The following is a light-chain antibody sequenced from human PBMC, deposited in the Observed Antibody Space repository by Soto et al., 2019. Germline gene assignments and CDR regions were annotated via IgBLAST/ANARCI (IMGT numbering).Light chain of an antibody. V-gene: IGKV3-15*01. J-gene: IGKJ3*01. Sequence: EIVMTQSPATLSVSPGERATLSCRASQSVSSDLAWYQQKPGQAPRLLIYGASTRATGIPARFSGSGSGTEFTLTISSLQSEDFAVYYCQQYKYRPSFGPGTKVDIK. CDR1: QSVSSD. CDR2: GAS. CDR3: QQYKYRPS.